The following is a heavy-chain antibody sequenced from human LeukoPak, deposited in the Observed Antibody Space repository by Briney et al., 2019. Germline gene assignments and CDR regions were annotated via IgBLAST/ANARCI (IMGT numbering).Heavy chain of an antibody. J-gene: IGHJ4*02. CDR3: ARQAVVVTAPTHFDY. CDR1: GGSISSSSYY. CDR2: IYYSGST. D-gene: IGHD2-21*02. Sequence: PSETLSLTCTVSGGSISSSSYYWGWIRQPPGKGLEWIGSIYYSGSTYYNPSLKSRVTTSVDTSKNQFSLKLSSVTAADTAVYYCARQAVVVTAPTHFDYWGQGTLVTVSS. V-gene: IGHV4-39*01.